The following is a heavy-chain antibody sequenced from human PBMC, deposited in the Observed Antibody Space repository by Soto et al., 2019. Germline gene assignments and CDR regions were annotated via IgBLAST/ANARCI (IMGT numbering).Heavy chain of an antibody. J-gene: IGHJ6*02. CDR1: GWSFSGYY. D-gene: IGHD3-10*01. V-gene: IGHV4-34*01. CDR2: INHSGST. CDR3: ARGAYYYGSGSDYYYYGMDV. Sequence: PSESLSLTCSVYGWSFSGYYWSWIRQPPGKGLEWIGEINHSGSTNYNPSLKSRVTISVDTSKNQFSLKLSSVTAADTAVYYCARGAYYYGSGSDYYYYGMDVWGQGTTVTVSS.